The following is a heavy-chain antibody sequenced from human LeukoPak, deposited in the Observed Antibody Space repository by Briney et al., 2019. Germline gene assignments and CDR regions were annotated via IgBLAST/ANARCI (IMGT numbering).Heavy chain of an antibody. V-gene: IGHV3-23*01. D-gene: IGHD5-18*01. CDR1: GFTFSSYA. Sequence: PGGSLRLSCAASGFTFSSYAMNWVRQAPGKGLEWVSAISGSGGSTYYADSVKGRFTISRDNSKNTLYLQMNSLRAEDTAVYYCANADMGYSYGGYFDYWGQGTLVTVSS. J-gene: IGHJ4*02. CDR3: ANADMGYSYGGYFDY. CDR2: ISGSGGST.